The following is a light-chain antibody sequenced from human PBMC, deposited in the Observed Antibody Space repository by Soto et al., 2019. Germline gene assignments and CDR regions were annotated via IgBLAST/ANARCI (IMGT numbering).Light chain of an antibody. CDR1: QSISSW. CDR2: KAS. Sequence: DIQMTQSPSTLSASVGDRVTITCRASQSISSWLAWYQQKPGKAPKLLIYKASSLESGVPSRFSGSGYGTEFILTISSLQPDDFATYYCQQFSLYWAFGQGTKVDNK. J-gene: IGKJ1*01. V-gene: IGKV1-5*03. CDR3: QQFSLYWA.